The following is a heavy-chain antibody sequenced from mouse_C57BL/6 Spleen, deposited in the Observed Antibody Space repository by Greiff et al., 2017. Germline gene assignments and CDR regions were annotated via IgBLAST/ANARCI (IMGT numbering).Heavy chain of an antibody. V-gene: IGHV1-5*01. D-gene: IGHD1-1*01. J-gene: IGHJ2*01. CDR3: TRKDCGSGYEEEFDY. CDR1: GYTFTSYW. CDR2: IYPGNSDT. Sequence: EVHLVESGTVLARPGASVKMSCKTSGYTFTSYWMHWVKQRPGQGLEWIGAIYPGNSDTSYNQKFKGKAKLTAVTSASTAYMELSSLTNEDSAVYYCTRKDCGSGYEEEFDYWGQGTTLTVSS.